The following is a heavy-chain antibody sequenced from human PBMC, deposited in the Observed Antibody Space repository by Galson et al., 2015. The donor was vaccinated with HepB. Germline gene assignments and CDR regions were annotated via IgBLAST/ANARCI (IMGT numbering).Heavy chain of an antibody. CDR1: GYTFTSYW. CDR2: INPSDSYI. D-gene: IGHD2-8*02. J-gene: IGHJ3*01. Sequence: QSGAEVKKPGESLRISCKGSGYTFTSYWISWVRQMPGKGLEWMGRINPSDSYINYNPSFQGHVTISADKSINTAHLKWTSLKAADTAIYYCARLLVGSEESHDAFDLWGLGTKVTVSS. V-gene: IGHV5-10-1*01. CDR3: ARLLVGSEESHDAFDL.